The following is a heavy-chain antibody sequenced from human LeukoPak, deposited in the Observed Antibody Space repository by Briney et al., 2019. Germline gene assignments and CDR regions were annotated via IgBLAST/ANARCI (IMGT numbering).Heavy chain of an antibody. CDR1: GFTFSSHA. CDR2: ISSSSSYI. D-gene: IGHD1-7*01. J-gene: IGHJ4*02. CDR3: ARVSQGLELRN. Sequence: GGSLRLSCAASGFTFSSHAMSWVRQAPGKGLEWVSSISSSSSYIYYADSVKGRFTISRDNAKNSLYLQMNSLRAEDTAVYYCARVSQGLELRNWGQGTLVTVSS. V-gene: IGHV3-21*01.